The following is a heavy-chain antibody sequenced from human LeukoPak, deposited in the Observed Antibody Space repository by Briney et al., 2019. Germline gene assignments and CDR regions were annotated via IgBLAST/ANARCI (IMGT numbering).Heavy chain of an antibody. D-gene: IGHD3-16*01. CDR2: RKQDGSEK. CDR1: GFTFSSYW. Sequence: PGGSLRLSCAASGFTFSSYWVSSVRQAPGKGREWVGNRKQDGSEKYYVDSVKGRFTIYKDNTKNSLYLQMNSLRAEDAAVYYCARGRSFDPWGQGTLVTVSS. J-gene: IGHJ5*02. V-gene: IGHV3-7*01. CDR3: ARGRSFDP.